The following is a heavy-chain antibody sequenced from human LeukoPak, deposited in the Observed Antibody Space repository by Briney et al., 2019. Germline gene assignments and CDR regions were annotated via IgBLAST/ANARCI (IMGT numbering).Heavy chain of an antibody. CDR3: ASLAAADRNYYGSSGVDY. Sequence: SVKVSCKASGGTFSSYAISWVRQAPGQGLEWMGRIIPILGIANYAQKFQGRVTITADKSTSTAYMELSSLRSEDTAVYYCASLAAADRNYYGSSGVDYWGQGTLVTVSS. CDR2: IIPILGIA. CDR1: GGTFSSYA. V-gene: IGHV1-69*04. J-gene: IGHJ4*02. D-gene: IGHD3-22*01.